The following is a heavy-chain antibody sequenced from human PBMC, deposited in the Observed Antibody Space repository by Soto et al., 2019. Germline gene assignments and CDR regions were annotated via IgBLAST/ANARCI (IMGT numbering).Heavy chain of an antibody. V-gene: IGHV3-49*03. CDR1: GFTFGDYA. J-gene: IGHJ6*02. Sequence: PGGSLRLSCTASGFTFGDYAMSWFRQAPGKGLEWVGFIRSKAYGGTTEYAASVKGRFTISRDDSKSIAYLQMNSLKTEDTAVYYCTRDQVPESSRSITYYYYYGMDVWGQGTTVTVSS. D-gene: IGHD6-6*01. CDR2: IRSKAYGGTT. CDR3: TRDQVPESSRSITYYYYYGMDV.